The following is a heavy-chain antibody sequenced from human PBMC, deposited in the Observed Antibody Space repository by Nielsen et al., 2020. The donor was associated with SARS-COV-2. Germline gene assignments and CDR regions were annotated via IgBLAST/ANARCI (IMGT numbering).Heavy chain of an antibody. D-gene: IGHD1-26*01. Sequence: WVRQAPGQGLEWMGRINPNSGGTNYAQKFQGRVTMTRDTSISTAYMELSRLRSDDTAVYYCAKDIRATTYYTFYGMDAWGQGTTVTVSS. CDR2: INPNSGGT. J-gene: IGHJ6*02. CDR3: AKDIRATTYYTFYGMDA. V-gene: IGHV1-2*06.